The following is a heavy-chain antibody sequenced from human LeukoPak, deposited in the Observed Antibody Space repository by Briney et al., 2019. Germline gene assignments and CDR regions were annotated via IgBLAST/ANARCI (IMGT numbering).Heavy chain of an antibody. V-gene: IGHV1-69*05. Sequence: SVKVSCKASGGTFSSYAISWVRQAPGQGLEWMGGIIPIFGTANYAQKFQGRVTFTRDTSASTAYMDLSSLRSEDTAVYYCASLYSSSTFDYWGQGTLVTVSS. CDR3: ASLYSSSTFDY. J-gene: IGHJ4*02. CDR1: GGTFSSYA. CDR2: IIPIFGTA. D-gene: IGHD6-6*01.